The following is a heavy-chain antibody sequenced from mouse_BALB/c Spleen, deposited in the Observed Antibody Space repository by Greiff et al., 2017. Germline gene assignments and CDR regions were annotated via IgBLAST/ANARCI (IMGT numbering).Heavy chain of an antibody. V-gene: IGHV1-80*01. J-gene: IGHJ3*01. CDR1: GYAFSSYW. CDR2: IYPGDGDT. CDR3: ARAYYDYDEDAY. Sequence: VQLVESGAELVRPGSSVKISCKASGYAFSSYWMNWVKQRPGQGLEWIGQIYPGDGDTNYNGKFKGKATLTADKSSSTAYMQLSSLTSEDSAVYFCARAYYDYDEDAYWGQGTLVTVSA. D-gene: IGHD2-4*01.